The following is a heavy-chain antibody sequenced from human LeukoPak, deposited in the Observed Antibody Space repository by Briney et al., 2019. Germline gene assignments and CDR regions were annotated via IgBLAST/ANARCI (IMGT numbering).Heavy chain of an antibody. V-gene: IGHV3-64*01. Sequence: GGSLRLSCAASGFTFSSYAMHWVRQAPGKGLEYVSAISSNGGSTYYANSVKGRFTISRDNSKNTLYLQMNSLRAEDTAVFYCAKDGSGSFFFDYWGQGTLVTVSS. J-gene: IGHJ4*02. CDR2: ISSNGGST. D-gene: IGHD3-10*01. CDR1: GFTFSSYA. CDR3: AKDGSGSFFFDY.